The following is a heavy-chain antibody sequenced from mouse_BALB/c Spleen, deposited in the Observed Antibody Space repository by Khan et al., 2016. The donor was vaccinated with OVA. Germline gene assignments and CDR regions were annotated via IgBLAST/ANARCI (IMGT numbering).Heavy chain of an antibody. D-gene: IGHD1-1*02. J-gene: IGHJ3*01. CDR3: TRAGYGAFAY. CDR1: GYTFTSYY. Sequence: VQLQESGAELVKPGASVGLSCKASGYTFTSYYLYWVKQRPGHGLEWIGYINPSNGGTNFNENFKTKATLTVDKSSSTAYMQLSSLTSEDSAVYYCTRAGYGAFAYWGQGTLVTVSA. V-gene: IGHV1-53*01. CDR2: INPSNGGT.